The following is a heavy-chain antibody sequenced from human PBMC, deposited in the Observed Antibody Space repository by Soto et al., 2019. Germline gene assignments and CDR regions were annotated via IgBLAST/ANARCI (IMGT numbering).Heavy chain of an antibody. CDR1: GFTFSDYA. CDR2: VSHDGRNT. D-gene: IGHD6-19*01. Sequence: VQLVESGGGVVQPGRSLRLSCAASGFTFSDYAMHWVRQAPGKGLEWVAVVSHDGRNTHYADSVKGRFTISRDSSKNTVSLEMSSLRAEDTAVSYCAKGGRQWRVTSYFSCWGQGALVTVSS. V-gene: IGHV3-30*18. CDR3: AKGGRQWRVTSYFSC. J-gene: IGHJ4*02.